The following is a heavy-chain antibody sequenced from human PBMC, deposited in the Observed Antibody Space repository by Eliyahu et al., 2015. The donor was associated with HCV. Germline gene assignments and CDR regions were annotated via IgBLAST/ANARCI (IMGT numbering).Heavy chain of an antibody. V-gene: IGHV3-9*01. J-gene: IGHJ3*02. CDR2: ISWNSGSI. CDR1: GFTFDDYA. Sequence: EVQLVESGGGLVQPGRSLRLSCAASGFTFDDYAMHWVRQAPGKGLEWVSGISWNSGSIGYADSVKGRFTISRDNAKNSLYLQMNSLRAEDTALYYCAKVLYYDILTGHDAFDIWGQGTMVTVSS. CDR3: AKVLYYDILTGHDAFDI. D-gene: IGHD3-9*01.